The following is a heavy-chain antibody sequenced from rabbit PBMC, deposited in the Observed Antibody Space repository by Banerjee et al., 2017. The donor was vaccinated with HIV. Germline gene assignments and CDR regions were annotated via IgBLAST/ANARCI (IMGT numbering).Heavy chain of an antibody. CDR2: IDTGDGST. CDR1: GFSFSSGYW. J-gene: IGHJ6*01. V-gene: IGHV1S45*01. Sequence: QEQLEESGGDLVKPEGSLTLTCTASGFSFSSGYWMCWVRQAPGKGLELIACIDTGDGSTYYASWAKGRFTISKTSSPTVTLQMTSLTAADTATYFCARYSNYYAMDLRGPGTLVTVS. CDR3: ARYSNYYAMDL.